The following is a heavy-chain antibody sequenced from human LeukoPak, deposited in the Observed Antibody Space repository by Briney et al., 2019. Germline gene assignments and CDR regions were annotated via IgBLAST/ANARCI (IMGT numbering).Heavy chain of an antibody. CDR3: AKDFLDNRERPYYMDV. CDR1: GFPLSSYA. Sequence: GGSLRLFCAVSGFPLSSYAVSWVRRARGRGLEWVSGISGWGGSTFHADSEKGRFTISRDNSKNTLYLQRNSRRAEDTAVYYCAKDFLDNRERPYYMDVWGKGITVTVSS. D-gene: IGHD1-1*01. J-gene: IGHJ6*03. V-gene: IGHV3-23*01. CDR2: ISGWGGST.